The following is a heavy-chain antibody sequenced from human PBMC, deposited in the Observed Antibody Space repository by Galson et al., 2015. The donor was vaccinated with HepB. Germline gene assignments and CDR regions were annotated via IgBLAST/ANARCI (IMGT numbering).Heavy chain of an antibody. CDR1: GYSFTSYW. Sequence: QSGAEMKKPGESLRISCKGSGYSFTSYWISWVRQMPGKGLEWMGRIDPSDSYTNYSPSFQGHVTIPADKSISTAYLQWSSLKASDTAMYYCARHVAAAGSLYYYYGMDVWGQGTTVTVSS. J-gene: IGHJ6*02. CDR2: IDPSDSYT. CDR3: ARHVAAAGSLYYYYGMDV. D-gene: IGHD6-13*01. V-gene: IGHV5-10-1*01.